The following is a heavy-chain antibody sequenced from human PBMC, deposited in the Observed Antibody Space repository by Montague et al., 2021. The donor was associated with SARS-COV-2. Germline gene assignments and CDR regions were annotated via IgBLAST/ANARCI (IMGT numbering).Heavy chain of an antibody. CDR3: ARSPRGFLKLWWYYMDV. CDR1: GGSINSNSHY. D-gene: IGHD2-21*01. J-gene: IGHJ6*03. CDR2: IYYSGRH. Sequence: SETLSLTCTVSGGSINSNSHYWGWIRQPPGQGLEWIGSIYYSGRHYYNPSLKSRVTMSVDTPKSHFSLNLSSVTAADTAVYYCARSPRGFLKLWWYYMDVWGKGTTVTVSS. V-gene: IGHV4-39*02.